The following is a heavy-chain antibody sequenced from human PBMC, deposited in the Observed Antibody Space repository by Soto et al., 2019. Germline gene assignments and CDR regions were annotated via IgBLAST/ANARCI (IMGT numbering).Heavy chain of an antibody. D-gene: IGHD3-22*01. CDR2: ISYDGSNK. V-gene: IGHV3-30*18. J-gene: IGHJ4*02. CDR3: AKTAITMIVVDDTFDY. Sequence: QVQLVESGGGVVQPGRSLRLSCAASGFTFSSYGMHWVRQAPGKGLEWVAVISYDGSNKYYADSVKGRFTISRDNSKNTLYLQMNSLRAEDTAVYYCAKTAITMIVVDDTFDYWGQGTLVTVSS. CDR1: GFTFSSYG.